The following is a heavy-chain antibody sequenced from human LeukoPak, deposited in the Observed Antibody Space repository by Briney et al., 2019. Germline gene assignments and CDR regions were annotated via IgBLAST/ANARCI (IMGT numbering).Heavy chain of an antibody. Sequence: GVLRLSCAASGFTFSSYAMSWVRRAPGKGLEWVSSISSSSSYIYYADSVKGRFTISRDYAKNSLYLQMNSLRAEDTAVYYCARSVLSGYSSSWYFVWGQGTLVTVSS. CDR3: ARSVLSGYSSSWYFV. D-gene: IGHD6-13*01. V-gene: IGHV3-21*01. CDR1: GFTFSSYA. J-gene: IGHJ4*02. CDR2: ISSSSSYI.